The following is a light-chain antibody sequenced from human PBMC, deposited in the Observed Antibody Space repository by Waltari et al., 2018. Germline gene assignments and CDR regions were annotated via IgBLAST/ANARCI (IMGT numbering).Light chain of an antibody. CDR2: GAS. V-gene: IGKV3-20*01. CDR3: QQYGNSPRYT. Sequence: IVLTPSPGTLPLSPGERATLSCRASQSVSGTDLAWYQQKPGQAPRLLIYGASSRAPGVPDRFGGSGSGTDFTLTISRLEPEDFAVYYCQQYGNSPRYTWGQGTKRESK. CDR1: QSVSGTD. J-gene: IGKJ2*01.